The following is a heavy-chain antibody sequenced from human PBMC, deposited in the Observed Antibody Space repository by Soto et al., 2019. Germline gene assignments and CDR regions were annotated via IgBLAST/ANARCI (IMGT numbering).Heavy chain of an antibody. CDR2: IHNSGTT. D-gene: IGHD3-10*01. V-gene: IGHV4-59*01. CDR3: ARDYGAGSYGIDY. J-gene: IGHJ4*02. CDR1: GASINTYY. Sequence: QVRLQESGPGLVKPSETLSLTCTVSGASINTYYWAWIRQPPGKGLEWIGYIHNSGTTDYNTSLKSRVTMSVDTSKSQFSLKLSSVTAADTAVYYCARDYGAGSYGIDYWGQGTLVTVSS.